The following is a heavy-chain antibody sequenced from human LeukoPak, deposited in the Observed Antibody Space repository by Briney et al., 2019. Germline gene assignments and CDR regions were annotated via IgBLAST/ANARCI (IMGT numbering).Heavy chain of an antibody. CDR2: INHSGST. Sequence: SETLSLTCAVYGGSFSGYYWSWIRQPPGKGLEWIGEINHSGSTNYNPSLKSRVTISVDTSKNQFSLKLSSVTAADTAVHYCARGIVVVPAAISLSRPGARFDYWGQGTLVTVSS. D-gene: IGHD2-2*02. CDR3: ARGIVVVPAAISLSRPGARFDY. V-gene: IGHV4-34*01. J-gene: IGHJ4*02. CDR1: GGSFSGYY.